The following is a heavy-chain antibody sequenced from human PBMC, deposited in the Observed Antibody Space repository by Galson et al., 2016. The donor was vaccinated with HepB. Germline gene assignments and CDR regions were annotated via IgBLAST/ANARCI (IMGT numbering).Heavy chain of an antibody. J-gene: IGHJ6*02. V-gene: IGHV1-18*01. Sequence: VKVSCKASGYTFTTYGISWVRQAPGQGLEWMGWISGYNGNTHYAQKFQDRVTLTRDTSTGTAYMDLWSLTSDDTAVYYCAREDWNPRYYFNGMDVWGQGTTVTVS. D-gene: IGHD1-1*01. CDR1: GYTFTTYG. CDR3: AREDWNPRYYFNGMDV. CDR2: ISGYNGNT.